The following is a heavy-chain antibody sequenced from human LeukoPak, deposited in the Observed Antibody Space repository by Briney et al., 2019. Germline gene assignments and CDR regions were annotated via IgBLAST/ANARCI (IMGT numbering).Heavy chain of an antibody. J-gene: IGHJ4*02. CDR2: INPNSGDT. CDR1: GYTFTDYY. CDR3: ARDIWNLRLIYY. D-gene: IGHD3-16*01. Sequence: GASVKVSCKASGYTFTDYYLHWVRQAPGQGLEWMGWINPNSGDTKYAQNFQGRVTMTADTSISTAYMELSGLTSDDTAVYYCARDIWNLRLIYYWGQGTLVTVSS. V-gene: IGHV1-2*02.